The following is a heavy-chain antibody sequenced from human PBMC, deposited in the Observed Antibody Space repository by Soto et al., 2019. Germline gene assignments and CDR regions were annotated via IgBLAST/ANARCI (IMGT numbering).Heavy chain of an antibody. J-gene: IGHJ5*02. D-gene: IGHD1-26*01. CDR1: GFTFSDSA. Sequence: EVQLVESGGGLVQPGGSLKLACAASGFTFSDSAMHWVRQASGKGLEWVGRIKTKPNNYATAYGASVQGRFTISRDDSKSTAYLQRNSLKTEDPACYYGTSPPDADVGAGSGRNGFDPGGQGIRVTVSS. V-gene: IGHV3-73*01. CDR2: IKTKPNNYAT. CDR3: TSPPDADVGAGSGRNGFDP.